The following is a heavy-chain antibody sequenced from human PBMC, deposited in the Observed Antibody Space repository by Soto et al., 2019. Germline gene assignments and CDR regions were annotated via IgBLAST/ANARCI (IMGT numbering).Heavy chain of an antibody. D-gene: IGHD3-22*01. J-gene: IGHJ4*02. V-gene: IGHV1-69*13. CDR3: ARDGTLYDSRAYYYLY. Sequence: SVKVSCKASGGTFSSYTITWVRQAPGQGLEWMGGITPMFGTPNYAQRFRGRVTITADESTSTAYMELSSLRSEDTAMYFCARDGTLYDSRAYYYLYWGQGTLVTVSS. CDR2: ITPMFGTP. CDR1: GGTFSSYT.